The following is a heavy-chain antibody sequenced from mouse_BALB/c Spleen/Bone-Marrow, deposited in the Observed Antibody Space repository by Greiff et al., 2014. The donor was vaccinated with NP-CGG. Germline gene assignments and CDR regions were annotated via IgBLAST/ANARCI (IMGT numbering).Heavy chain of an antibody. CDR3: AREDGLWYFDV. CDR2: ILPGSGST. Sequence: VQLQQSGAELMKPGASVKISCKATGYTFSSYWIEWVKQRPGHGLEWIGEILPGSGSTSYNEKFKGKATFTADTSSNTAYMQLSSLTSEDSAVYYCAREDGLWYFDVWGAGTTVTVSS. CDR1: GYTFSSYW. V-gene: IGHV1-9*01. D-gene: IGHD1-1*01. J-gene: IGHJ1*01.